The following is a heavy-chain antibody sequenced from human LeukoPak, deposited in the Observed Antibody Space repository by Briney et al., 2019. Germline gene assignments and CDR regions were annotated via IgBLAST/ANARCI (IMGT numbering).Heavy chain of an antibody. J-gene: IGHJ4*02. Sequence: GGSLRLSCAASGFTVSSNYMSWVRQAPGKGLEWVSVIYSGGSTYYADSVKGRFTISRDNSKNTLYLQMNSLRAEDTAVYYCARDPTRGEYYFDYWGQGTLVTVSS. V-gene: IGHV3-66*01. CDR3: ARDPTRGEYYFDY. CDR2: IYSGGST. CDR1: GFTVSSNY. D-gene: IGHD2-15*01.